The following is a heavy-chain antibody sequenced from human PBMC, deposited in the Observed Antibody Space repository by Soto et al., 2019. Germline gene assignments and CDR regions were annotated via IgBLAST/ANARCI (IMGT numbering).Heavy chain of an antibody. CDR3: ARLWFGELFGSYYFDY. CDR1: GGSISSYY. V-gene: IGHV4-59*01. D-gene: IGHD3-10*01. CDR2: IYYSGST. J-gene: IGHJ4*02. Sequence: QVQLQESGPGLVKPSETLSLTCTVSGGSISSYYWSWIRQPPGKGLEWIGYIYYSGSTNYNPSLKSRVTKSVDTSKNQFSLKLSSVTAADTAVYYCARLWFGELFGSYYFDYWGQGTLVTVSS.